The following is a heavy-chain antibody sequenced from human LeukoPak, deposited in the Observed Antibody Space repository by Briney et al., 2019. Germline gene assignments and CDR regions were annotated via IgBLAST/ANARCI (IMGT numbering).Heavy chain of an antibody. CDR2: IQYDGSNK. V-gene: IGHV3-30*02. J-gene: IGHJ3*01. CDR3: GKDIAPTENFVRAFDF. Sequence: HPGGSLRLSCAASGFTFRSYGMHWVRQAPGKGLEWVAFIQYDGSNKYYADSVKGRPTISRDNAKNSLYLQMNSLRAEDTALYYCGKDIAPTENFVRAFDFWGQGTMVTVSS. D-gene: IGHD3-10*02. CDR1: GFTFRSYG.